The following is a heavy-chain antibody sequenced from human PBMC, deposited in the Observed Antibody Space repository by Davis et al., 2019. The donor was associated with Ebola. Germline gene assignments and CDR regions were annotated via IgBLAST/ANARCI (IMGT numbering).Heavy chain of an antibody. D-gene: IGHD3-16*02. Sequence: GESLKISCAASGFTFSAPAMHWVRQASVKGPEWVGRIRSKANSYATAYAASVKGRFTISRDDSKNTAYLQMNSLKTEDTAVYYCQSYRYSYWGQGTLVTVSS. CDR2: IRSKANSYAT. CDR3: QSYRYSY. J-gene: IGHJ4*02. V-gene: IGHV3-73*01. CDR1: GFTFSAPA.